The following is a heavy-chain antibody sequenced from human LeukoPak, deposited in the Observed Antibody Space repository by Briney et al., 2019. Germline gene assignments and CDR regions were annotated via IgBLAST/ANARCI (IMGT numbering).Heavy chain of an antibody. CDR1: GGTFSSYA. Sequence: ASVKVSCKASGGTFSSYAISWVRQAPGQGLEWMGRIIPILGIANYAQKLQGRVTMTTDTSTSTAYMELRSLRSDDTAVYYCARFEDIVVVPAAMDVWGQGTTVTVSS. CDR3: ARFEDIVVVPAAMDV. J-gene: IGHJ6*02. CDR2: IIPILGIA. V-gene: IGHV1-69*04. D-gene: IGHD2-2*01.